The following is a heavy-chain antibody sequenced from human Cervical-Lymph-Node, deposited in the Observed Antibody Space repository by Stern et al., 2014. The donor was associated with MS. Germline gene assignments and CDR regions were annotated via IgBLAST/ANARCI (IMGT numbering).Heavy chain of an antibody. Sequence: VQLVESGPGLVKPSETLSLICTVSGGSVSSANYYWVWIRQPPGKGLEWVGYIYHNGGTNYNPSLKSRVTISLDMSKNQFSLNLKSVTAADTAVYYCARTTAYWYFDLWGRGTLVTVSS. V-gene: IGHV4-61*01. D-gene: IGHD4-17*01. CDR1: GGSVSSANYY. CDR2: IYHNGGT. CDR3: ARTTAYWYFDL. J-gene: IGHJ2*01.